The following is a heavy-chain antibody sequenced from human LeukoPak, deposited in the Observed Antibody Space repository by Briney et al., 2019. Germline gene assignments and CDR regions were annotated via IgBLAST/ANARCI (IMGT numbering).Heavy chain of an antibody. Sequence: GESLKISCKGSGYSFTSYWIGWVRQMPGKGLEWMGIIYSPSFQGQVTISADKSISTAYLQWSSLKASDTAMYYCARPQGYCSGGSCYTDAFDIWGQGTMVTVSS. CDR3: ARPQGYCSGGSCYTDAFDI. CDR1: GYSFTSYW. D-gene: IGHD2-15*01. J-gene: IGHJ3*02. V-gene: IGHV5-51*01. CDR2: IY.